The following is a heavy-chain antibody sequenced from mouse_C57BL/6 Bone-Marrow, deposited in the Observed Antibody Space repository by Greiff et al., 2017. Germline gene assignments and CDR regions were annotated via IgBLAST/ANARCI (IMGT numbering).Heavy chain of an antibody. V-gene: IGHV1-64*01. CDR1: GYTFTSYW. CDR2: IHPNSGST. J-gene: IGHJ2*01. CDR3: ASIVGY. Sequence: QVQLQQPGAELVKPGASVTLSCKASGYTFTSYWMHWVKQRPGQGLEWLGMIHPNSGSTNYNEKIKSKATLTVDKSASTAYMQLSSLTSEDSAVYYCASIVGYWGKGTTLTVAS. D-gene: IGHD2-12*01.